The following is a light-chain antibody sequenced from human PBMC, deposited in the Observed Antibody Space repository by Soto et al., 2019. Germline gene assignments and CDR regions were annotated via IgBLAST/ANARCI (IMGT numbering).Light chain of an antibody. V-gene: IGKV3-15*01. J-gene: IGKJ5*01. CDR1: QSVSSN. CDR3: QQYNNWPPIP. Sequence: EIVMTQSPATLSVSPGERATLSCRASQSVSSNLAWYQQKPGQAPRLLIYGASTRATGIPARFSGSGSGTEFTLTISSLHSEDFAVYYCQQYNNWPPIPFAQGTRLEIK. CDR2: GAS.